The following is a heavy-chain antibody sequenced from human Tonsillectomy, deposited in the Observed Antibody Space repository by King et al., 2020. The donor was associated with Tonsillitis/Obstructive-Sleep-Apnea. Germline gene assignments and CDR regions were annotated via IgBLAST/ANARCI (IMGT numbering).Heavy chain of an antibody. CDR2: IYYSGST. CDR1: GGSVSSGRYY. J-gene: IGHJ6*03. CDR3: ARGRFSDYYYYMDV. Sequence: QLQESGPGLVKPSETLSLTCTVSGGSVSSGRYYWSWIRQPPGKGLEWIGHIYYSGSTNYNPSLKSRVTISVDTSKNQFSLKVSSVTAADTAVYYCARGRFSDYYYYMDVWGKGTTVTVSS. V-gene: IGHV4-61*01. D-gene: IGHD3-3*01.